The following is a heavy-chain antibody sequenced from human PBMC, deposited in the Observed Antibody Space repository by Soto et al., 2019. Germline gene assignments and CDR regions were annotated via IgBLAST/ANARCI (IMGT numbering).Heavy chain of an antibody. Sequence: ASVKVSCKASGYTFTSYGISWVRQAPGQGLEWMGWISAYNGNTNYAQKLQGRVTTTTDTSTSTAYMELRSLRSDDTAVYYCARRYYGSGSYPQYYYYGMDVWGQGTTVTVSS. D-gene: IGHD3-10*01. J-gene: IGHJ6*02. CDR2: ISAYNGNT. CDR3: ARRYYGSGSYPQYYYYGMDV. CDR1: GYTFTSYG. V-gene: IGHV1-18*01.